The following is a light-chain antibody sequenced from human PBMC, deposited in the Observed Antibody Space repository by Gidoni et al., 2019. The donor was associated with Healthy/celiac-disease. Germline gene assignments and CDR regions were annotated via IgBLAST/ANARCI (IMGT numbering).Light chain of an antibody. CDR2: SNN. Sequence: QSVLTQPPSASGTPGQRVTISCSGSRSNIGSNTVNWYQQLPGTAPKRLIYSNNQRPSGVPDRFSGSKSGTSASLAISGLQSEDEADYYCAAWDDSLNGWVFGGGTKLTVL. J-gene: IGLJ3*02. CDR1: RSNIGSNT. CDR3: AAWDDSLNGWV. V-gene: IGLV1-44*01.